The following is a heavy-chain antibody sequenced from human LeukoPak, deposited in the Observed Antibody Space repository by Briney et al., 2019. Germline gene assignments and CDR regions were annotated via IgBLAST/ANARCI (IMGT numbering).Heavy chain of an antibody. J-gene: IGHJ3*02. CDR2: IYYSRST. D-gene: IGHD3-22*01. CDR3: ARHSGYYYDSSGYHAFDI. V-gene: IGHV4-59*08. CDR1: GGSISSYY. Sequence: PSETLSLTCTVSGGSISSYYWSWIRQPPGKGLEWIGYIYYSRSTNYNPSLKSRVTISVDTSKNQFSLKLSSVTAADTAVYYCARHSGYYYDSSGYHAFDIWGQGTMVTVSS.